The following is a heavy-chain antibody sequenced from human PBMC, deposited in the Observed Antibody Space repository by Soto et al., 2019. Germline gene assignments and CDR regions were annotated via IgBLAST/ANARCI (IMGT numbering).Heavy chain of an antibody. J-gene: IGHJ4*02. Sequence: GGSLRLSCAASGFTFSSYGMHWVRQAPGKGLEWVAVISYDGSNKYYADSVKGRFTISRDNSKNTLYLQMNSLRAEDTAVYYCAKDRISIVVVPAALVIWGQGTLVTVSS. V-gene: IGHV3-30*18. D-gene: IGHD2-2*01. CDR1: GFTFSSYG. CDR2: ISYDGSNK. CDR3: AKDRISIVVVPAALVI.